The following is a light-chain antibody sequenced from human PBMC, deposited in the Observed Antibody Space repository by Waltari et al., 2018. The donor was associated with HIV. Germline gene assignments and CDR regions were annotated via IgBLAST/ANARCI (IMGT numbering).Light chain of an antibody. Sequence: QSVLTQPPSASGTPGQSVSLSCSGSRSNIGSNYVYWYQHLPGTPPKVVIYRSDQRPSGVPDRFSGSNSGTSASLAISGLRSEDEAHYYCASWDDNLSGWVFGGGTKLTVL. V-gene: IGLV1-47*01. J-gene: IGLJ3*02. CDR3: ASWDDNLSGWV. CDR1: RSNIGSNY. CDR2: RSD.